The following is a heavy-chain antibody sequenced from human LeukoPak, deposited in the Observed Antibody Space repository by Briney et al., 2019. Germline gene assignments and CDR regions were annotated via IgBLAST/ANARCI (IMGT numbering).Heavy chain of an antibody. D-gene: IGHD2/OR15-2a*01. CDR1: EFTFSSFW. J-gene: IGHJ3*02. CDR2: INSDGSSR. CDR3: ARKGIGGAFDI. Sequence: GWSLRLSCAASEFTFSSFWMHWVRQAPGKGLVWVSRINSDGSSRSYEDDVKSRCTISRKNAKNTVYLQINSRRTEDKAIDYYARKGIGGAFDIWGQGTMVTVSS. V-gene: IGHV3-74*01.